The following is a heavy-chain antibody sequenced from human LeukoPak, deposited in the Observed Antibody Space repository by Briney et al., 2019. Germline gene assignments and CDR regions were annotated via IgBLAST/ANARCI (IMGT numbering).Heavy chain of an antibody. CDR1: GFTFSSYW. D-gene: IGHD3-10*01. J-gene: IGHJ4*02. V-gene: IGHV3-74*03. CDR2: INSDGSSI. Sequence: RGSLRLSCAASGFTFSSYWMHWVRQAPGKGLVWVSRINSDGSSIKYADSVKGRFTISRDNAKNTLFLQMNSLRAEDTAVYYCARFEGYGSGSNWGQGTLVTVSS. CDR3: ARFEGYGSGSN.